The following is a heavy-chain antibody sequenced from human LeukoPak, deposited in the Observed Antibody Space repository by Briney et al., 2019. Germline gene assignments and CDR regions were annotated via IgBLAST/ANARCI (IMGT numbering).Heavy chain of an antibody. V-gene: IGHV4-34*01. Sequence: SETLSLTCAVYGGSLGDYYWGWIRQPPGKGLERIGEIHHSGGTNYNPSLKSRVTISVDTSKNHFSLRLSSVTAADTAVYYCARPRSGRAFDIWGQGTVVTVSS. CDR1: GGSLGDYY. CDR2: IHHSGGT. CDR3: ARPRSGRAFDI. J-gene: IGHJ3*02. D-gene: IGHD3-3*01.